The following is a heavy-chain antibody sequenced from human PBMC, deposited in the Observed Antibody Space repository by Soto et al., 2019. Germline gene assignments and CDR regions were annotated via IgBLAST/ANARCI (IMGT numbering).Heavy chain of an antibody. Sequence: ASVKVSCKASGYTFTSYAMHWVRQAPGQRLEWMGWINAGNGNTKYSQKFQGRVTITRDTSASTAYMELSSLRSEDTAVYYCARSSDGSSWYVNWFDPWGQGTLVTVSS. CDR3: ARSSDGSSWYVNWFDP. V-gene: IGHV1-3*01. CDR2: INAGNGNT. CDR1: GYTFTSYA. J-gene: IGHJ5*02. D-gene: IGHD6-13*01.